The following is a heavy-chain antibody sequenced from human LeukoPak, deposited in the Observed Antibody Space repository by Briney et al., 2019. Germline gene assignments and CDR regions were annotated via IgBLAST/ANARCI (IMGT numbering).Heavy chain of an antibody. CDR1: GFTFSSYA. Sequence: GGSLRLSCAASGFTFSSYAMSWVRQSPGKGLEWVSAISGGGGSTYYAYYTDSVKGRFTISRDNSKNTLYLQMNSLRAEDTAVYYCAKFYDILTSYFDYWGQGTLVTVSS. CDR2: ISGGGGST. V-gene: IGHV3-23*01. J-gene: IGHJ4*02. CDR3: AKFYDILTSYFDY. D-gene: IGHD3-9*01.